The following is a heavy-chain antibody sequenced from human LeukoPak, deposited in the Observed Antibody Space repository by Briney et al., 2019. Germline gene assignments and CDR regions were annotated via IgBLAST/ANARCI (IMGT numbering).Heavy chain of an antibody. V-gene: IGHV1-24*01. J-gene: IGHJ4*02. CDR1: GYTLTELS. D-gene: IGHD1-26*01. CDR3: ATVLSGSYLGGSYFDY. Sequence: ASVKVSCKVSGYTLTELSIHWVRQAPGKGLEGMGGFDPEDGETIYAQKFQGRVTMTEDTSTDTAYMELSSLRSEDTAVYYCATVLSGSYLGGSYFDYWGQGTLVTVSS. CDR2: FDPEDGET.